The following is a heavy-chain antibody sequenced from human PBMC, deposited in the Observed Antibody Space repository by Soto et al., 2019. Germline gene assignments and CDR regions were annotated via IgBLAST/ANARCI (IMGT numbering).Heavy chain of an antibody. Sequence: SETLSLTCAVSGGSISRGGYSWSWIRQPPGKGLEWIGYIYHSGSTYYNPSLKSRVTISVDRSKNQFSLKLSSVTAADTAVYYCARGRCSGGSCYPTLFDYWGQGTLVTVSS. J-gene: IGHJ4*02. V-gene: IGHV4-30-2*01. D-gene: IGHD2-15*01. CDR1: GGSISRGGYS. CDR3: ARGRCSGGSCYPTLFDY. CDR2: IYHSGST.